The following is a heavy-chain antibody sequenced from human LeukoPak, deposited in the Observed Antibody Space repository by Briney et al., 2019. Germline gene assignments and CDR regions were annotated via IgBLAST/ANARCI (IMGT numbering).Heavy chain of an antibody. Sequence: GGSLRLSCAASGLTFSTYGMSWVRQAPGKGQDWVSAISGSGDTTYFADSVKGRFTISRDNSKNTLYLQMNSLRAEDTAVYYCAKDRLGAMLYFDYWGQGTLVTVSS. CDR1: GLTFSTYG. V-gene: IGHV3-23*01. D-gene: IGHD1-26*01. CDR2: ISGSGDTT. J-gene: IGHJ4*02. CDR3: AKDRLGAMLYFDY.